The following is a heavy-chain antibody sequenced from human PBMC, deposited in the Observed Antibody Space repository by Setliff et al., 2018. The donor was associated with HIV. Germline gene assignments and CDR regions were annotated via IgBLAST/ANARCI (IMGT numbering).Heavy chain of an antibody. CDR3: ALTGHRLLRGYMDV. CDR2: LYVSGDT. D-gene: IGHD2-15*01. CDR1: DDPISSYY. J-gene: IGHJ6*03. V-gene: IGHV4-4*07. Sequence: SETSSLTCYVTDDPISSYYWSWVRQPAGKGLEWIGRLYVSGDTNYNPSLKSRVTMTLDTSKKHFSLKLKSVTAADTAVYYCALTGHRLLRGYMDVWGKGTTVTVSS.